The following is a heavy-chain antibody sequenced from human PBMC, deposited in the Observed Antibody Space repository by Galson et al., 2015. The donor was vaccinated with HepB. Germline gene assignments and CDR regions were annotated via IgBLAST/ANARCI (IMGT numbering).Heavy chain of an antibody. J-gene: IGHJ6*02. V-gene: IGHV1-46*01. Sequence: SVKVSCKASGYTFTSYYMHWVRQAPGQGLEWMGIINPSGGSTSYAQKFQGRVTMTRDTSTSTVYMELRSLRSDDTAVYYCARDSYFMVVAATHPDYYYYGMDVWGQGTTVTVSS. CDR2: INPSGGST. CDR3: ARDSYFMVVAATHPDYYYYGMDV. CDR1: GYTFTSYY. D-gene: IGHD2-15*01.